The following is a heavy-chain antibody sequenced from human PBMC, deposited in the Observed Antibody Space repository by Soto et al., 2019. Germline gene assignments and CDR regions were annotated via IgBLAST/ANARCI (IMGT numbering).Heavy chain of an antibody. CDR2: IYYSGST. CDR3: ASLYDILTGYYPTSSGLDY. D-gene: IGHD3-9*01. J-gene: IGHJ4*02. CDR1: GGSISSSSYY. V-gene: IGHV4-39*01. Sequence: QLQLQESGPGLVKPSVTLSLTCTVSGGSISSSSYYWGWIRQPPGKGLEWIGSIYYSGSTYYNPSLKSRVTISVDTSKNQFSLKLSSVTAADTAVYYCASLYDILTGYYPTSSGLDYWGQGTLVTVSS.